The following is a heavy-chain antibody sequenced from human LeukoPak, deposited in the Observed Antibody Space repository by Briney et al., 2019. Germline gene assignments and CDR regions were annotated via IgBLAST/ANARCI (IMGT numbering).Heavy chain of an antibody. CDR1: GFTFDDYG. V-gene: IGHV3-20*04. CDR2: INWNGGST. CDR3: ARGRHTFIAVDYFDY. D-gene: IGHD6-19*01. J-gene: IGHJ4*02. Sequence: SGGSLRLSCAASGFTFDDYGMSWLRQVPGKGLEWVSGINWNGGSTVYADSVKGRFTISRDNAKNSLYLQMNSLRAEDSALYYCARGRHTFIAVDYFDYWGQGTLVTVSS.